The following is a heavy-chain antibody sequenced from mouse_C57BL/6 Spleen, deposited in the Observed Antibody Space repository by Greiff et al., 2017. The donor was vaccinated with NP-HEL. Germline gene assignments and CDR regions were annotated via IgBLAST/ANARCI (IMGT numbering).Heavy chain of an antibody. D-gene: IGHD1-1*01. CDR1: GYTFTDYN. V-gene: IGHV1-22*01. CDR2: INPNNGGT. J-gene: IGHJ4*01. Sequence: EVQLQQSGPELVKPGASVKMSCKASGYTFTDYNMHWVKQSHGKSLEWIGYINPNNGGTSYNQKFKGKATLTVNKSSSTAYMELRSLTSEDSAVYYCARSNYGSRNYAMDYWGQGTSVTVSS. CDR3: ARSNYGSRNYAMDY.